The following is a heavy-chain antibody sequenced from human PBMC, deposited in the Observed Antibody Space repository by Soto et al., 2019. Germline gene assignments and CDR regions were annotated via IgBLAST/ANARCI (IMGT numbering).Heavy chain of an antibody. J-gene: IGHJ4*02. V-gene: IGHV4-31*03. CDR3: ASSYSGYLDN. CDR1: GGSMSSGAYY. CDR2: IYHTGNT. D-gene: IGHD3-22*01. Sequence: PSETLSLTCSVSGGSMSSGAYYWNWIRQHPVKGLEWIAYIYHTGNTYYNPSLRSRTTISVDTSENQFSLKLTSVTDADTAVYYSASSYSGYLDNWGQGTLVTVSS.